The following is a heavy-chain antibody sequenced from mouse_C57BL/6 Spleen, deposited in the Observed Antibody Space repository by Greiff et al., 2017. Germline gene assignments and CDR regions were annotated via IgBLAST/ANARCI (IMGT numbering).Heavy chain of an antibody. D-gene: IGHD3-3*01. J-gene: IGHJ2*01. CDR3: ARRDGGGFDY. Sequence: DVQLQESGPELVKPGASVKIPCKASGYTFTDYNMDWVKKSHGKSLEWIGDINPNNGGTIYNQKFKGKATLTVDKSSSTAYMELRSLTSEDTAVYYWARRDGGGFDYWGQGTTLTVSS. CDR2: INPNNGGT. V-gene: IGHV1-18*01. CDR1: GYTFTDYN.